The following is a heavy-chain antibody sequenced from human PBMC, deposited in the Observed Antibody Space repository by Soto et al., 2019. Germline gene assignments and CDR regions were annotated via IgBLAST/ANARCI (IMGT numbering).Heavy chain of an antibody. CDR2: MNPNSGNT. J-gene: IGHJ5*02. V-gene: IGHV1-8*02. D-gene: IGHD6-13*01. CDR3: ARVGSSWYSWFDP. CDR1: GYTFTSYD. Sequence: QVQLVQSGAEVKKPGASVKVSCKASGYTFTSYDINWVRQATGQGLEWMGWMNPNSGNTGYSQKFQGRDTMTRNTSIRKAYIELSSLRSEETAVYYWARVGSSWYSWFDPWGQGTLVTVSP.